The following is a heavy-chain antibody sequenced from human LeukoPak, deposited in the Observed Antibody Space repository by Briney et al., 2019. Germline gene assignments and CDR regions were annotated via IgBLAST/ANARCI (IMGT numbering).Heavy chain of an antibody. CDR1: GFTYSNYG. Sequence: PGGSLRLSCAASGFTYSNYGRSWVRQAPGKGLEWVSAISDGGGRTYYADSVKGRFTISRDNPRHTLYLQMNNLRAEDTAIYYCAKRVEYSSSWGGSFDYWGQGTLVTVSS. CDR3: AKRVEYSSSWGGSFDY. V-gene: IGHV3-23*01. D-gene: IGHD6-6*01. J-gene: IGHJ4*02. CDR2: ISDGGGRT.